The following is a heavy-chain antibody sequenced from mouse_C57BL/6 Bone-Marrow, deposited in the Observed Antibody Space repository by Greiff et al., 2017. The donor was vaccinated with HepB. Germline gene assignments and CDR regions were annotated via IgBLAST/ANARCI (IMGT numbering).Heavy chain of an antibody. CDR2: IHPNSGST. V-gene: IGHV1-64*01. Sequence: VQLQQPGAELVKPGASVKLSCKASGYTFTSYWMHWVKQRPGQGLEWIGMIHPNSGSTNYNEKFKSKATLTVDKSSSTAYMQLSSLTSEDSAVYYCVGTTVPDYYAMDYWGQGTSVTVSS. D-gene: IGHD1-1*01. CDR1: GYTFTSYW. CDR3: VGTTVPDYYAMDY. J-gene: IGHJ4*01.